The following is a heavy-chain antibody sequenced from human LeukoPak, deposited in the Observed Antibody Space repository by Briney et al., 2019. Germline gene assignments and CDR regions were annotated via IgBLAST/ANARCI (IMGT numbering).Heavy chain of an antibody. CDR3: ARHRREQQLELFDY. Sequence: SETLSLTCTVSGGSISSNSYYWGWIPQPPGKGLEWIGSIYYSGSTYYNPSLKSRVTISVDTSKNHFSLKLSSVAAADTAVYYCARHRREQQLELFDYWSQGTLVTVSS. CDR2: IYYSGST. J-gene: IGHJ4*02. V-gene: IGHV4-39*01. D-gene: IGHD6-13*01. CDR1: GGSISSNSYY.